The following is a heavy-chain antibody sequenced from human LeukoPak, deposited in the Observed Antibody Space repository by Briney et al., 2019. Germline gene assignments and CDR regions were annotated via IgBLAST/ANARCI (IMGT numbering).Heavy chain of an antibody. J-gene: IGHJ4*02. CDR2: INPSGGST. D-gene: IGHD1-26*01. Sequence: ASVKVSCKASGYTFTSYYMHWVRQAPGQGLEWMGIINPSGGSTSYAQKFQGRVTMTRDTSTSTVYMELSRLRSDDTAVYYCARSSWELLPVFDSWGQGTLVTVSS. CDR3: ARSSWELLPVFDS. V-gene: IGHV1-46*01. CDR1: GYTFTSYY.